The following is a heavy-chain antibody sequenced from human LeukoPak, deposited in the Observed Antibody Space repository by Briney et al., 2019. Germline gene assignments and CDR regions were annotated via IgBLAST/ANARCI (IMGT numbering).Heavy chain of an antibody. CDR3: ADYCSSTSCLGAFDI. V-gene: IGHV4-39*01. CDR1: GGSISSSSYY. J-gene: IGHJ3*02. CDR2: IYYSGST. Sequence: PSETLSLTCTVSGGSISSSSYYWGWIRQPPGKGLEWIGSIYYSGSTYYNPSLKSRVTISVDTSKNQFSLKLSSVTAADTAVYYCADYCSSTSCLGAFDIWGQGTMVTVSS. D-gene: IGHD2-2*01.